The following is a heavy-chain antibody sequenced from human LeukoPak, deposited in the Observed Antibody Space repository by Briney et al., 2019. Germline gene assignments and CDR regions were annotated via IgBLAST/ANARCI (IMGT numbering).Heavy chain of an antibody. Sequence: GGSLKLSCAASGFTVSSNYMSWVRQAPGKGLEWVSVIYSGGSTYYADSVKGRFTISRDNSKNTLYLQMDSLRAEDTAVYYCARDYYDSSGAGSLWGQGTLVTVSS. J-gene: IGHJ4*02. CDR3: ARDYYDSSGAGSL. D-gene: IGHD3-22*01. V-gene: IGHV3-66*02. CDR1: GFTVSSNY. CDR2: IYSGGST.